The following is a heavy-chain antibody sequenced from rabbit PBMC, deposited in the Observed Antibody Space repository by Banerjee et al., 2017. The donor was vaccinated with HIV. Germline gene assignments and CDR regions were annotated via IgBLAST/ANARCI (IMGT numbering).Heavy chain of an antibody. D-gene: IGHD4-2*01. J-gene: IGHJ4*01. CDR3: ARDSAGREDFNL. V-gene: IGHV1S40*01. CDR1: GLDFSSSFW. Sequence: QSLEESGGGLVKPGASLTLTCIASGLDFSSSFWICWVRQAPGKGLEWIACIDVSSSGSTYHASWAKGRFTVSKTSSTTVTLQMTSLTAADTATYFCARDSAGREDFNLWGPGTLVTVS. CDR2: IDVSSSGST.